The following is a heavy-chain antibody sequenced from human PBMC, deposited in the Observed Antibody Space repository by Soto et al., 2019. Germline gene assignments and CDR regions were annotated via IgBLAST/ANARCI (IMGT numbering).Heavy chain of an antibody. V-gene: IGHV3-73*01. CDR2: IRSKANSYAT. CDR1: GFTFSSYA. CDR3: TRDVVSDY. Sequence: GGSLRLSCAASGFTFSSYAMSWVRQAPGKGLEWVGRIRSKANSYATAYAASVKGRFTISRDDSKNTAYLQMNSLKTEDTAVYYCTRDVVSDYWGQGTLVTVSS. J-gene: IGHJ4*02. D-gene: IGHD2-2*01.